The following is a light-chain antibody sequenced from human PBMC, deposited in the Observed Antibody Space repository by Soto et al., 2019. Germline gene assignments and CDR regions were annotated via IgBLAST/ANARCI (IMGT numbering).Light chain of an antibody. V-gene: IGKV3-11*01. J-gene: IGKJ1*01. Sequence: EIVLSQSPATVSVSPGERATLSCRASQSVSSYLAWYQQKPGQAPRLLIYDASNRATGIPARFSGSGSGTDFTLTISSLEPEDFAVYYCQQRSNSPTFGQGTKVDIK. CDR1: QSVSSY. CDR2: DAS. CDR3: QQRSNSPT.